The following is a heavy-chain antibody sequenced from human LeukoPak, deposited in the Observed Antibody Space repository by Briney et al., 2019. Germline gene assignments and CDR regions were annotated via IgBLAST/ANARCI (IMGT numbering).Heavy chain of an antibody. CDR3: ARHAAHDSPDF. J-gene: IGHJ4*02. CDR2: IYHSGGN. CDR1: GYSITSGYY. V-gene: IGHV4-38-2*01. D-gene: IGHD3-22*01. Sequence: PSETLSLTCAVSGYSITSGYYWGWIRQPPGKGLEWIGSIYHSGGNYYNPSLKSRLTMSVDTSKNQFSLKLGSVTATDTAVYYCARHAAHDSPDFWGQGTLVTVSS.